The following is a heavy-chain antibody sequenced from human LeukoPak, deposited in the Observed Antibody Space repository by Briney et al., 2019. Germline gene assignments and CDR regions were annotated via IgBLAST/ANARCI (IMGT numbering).Heavy chain of an antibody. CDR1: GYTFTSYY. Sequence: SVKVSCKASGYTFTSYYMHWVRQAPGQGLEWMGGIIPIFGTANYAQKFQGRVTITADESTSTAYMELSSLRSEDTAVYYCARDFPTTPHWYFDLWGRGTLVTVSS. D-gene: IGHD1-26*01. V-gene: IGHV1-69*13. J-gene: IGHJ2*01. CDR2: IIPIFGTA. CDR3: ARDFPTTPHWYFDL.